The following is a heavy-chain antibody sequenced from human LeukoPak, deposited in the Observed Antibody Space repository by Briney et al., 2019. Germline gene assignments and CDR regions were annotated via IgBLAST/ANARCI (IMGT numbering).Heavy chain of an antibody. CDR1: GFSFDNYA. Sequence: GGSLRLSCAASGFSFDNYAMSWVRQTPGKGLEWVSAIGGSGSDTSYTDSVKGRFTISRDNSKSTLYLQMNSLRAEDTAVYHCAKTLRDLEWLTGELDVWGQGTTVTVSS. V-gene: IGHV3-23*01. CDR3: AKTLRDLEWLTGELDV. J-gene: IGHJ6*02. D-gene: IGHD3-3*01. CDR2: IGGSGSDT.